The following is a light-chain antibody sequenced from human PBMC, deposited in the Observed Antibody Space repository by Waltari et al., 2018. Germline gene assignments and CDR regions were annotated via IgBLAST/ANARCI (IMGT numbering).Light chain of an antibody. Sequence: QSALTQPASVSGSPGQPVTLPCTGTSSAVGLVSWYQHHPGKAPKLIIYEDNKRPPGVSDRFSGSKSGNTASLTISGLQAEDEADYHCCSYAGPWVFGGGTKLTVL. V-gene: IGLV2-23*01. CDR3: CSYAGPWV. CDR2: EDN. J-gene: IGLJ3*02. CDR1: SSAVGL.